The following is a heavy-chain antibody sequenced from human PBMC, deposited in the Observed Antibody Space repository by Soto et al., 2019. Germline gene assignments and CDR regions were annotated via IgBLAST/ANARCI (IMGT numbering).Heavy chain of an antibody. CDR2: TIPIFGTA. V-gene: IGHV1-69*01. J-gene: IGHJ6*02. Sequence: QVQLVQSGAEVKKPGSSVKVSCKASGGTFSSYAISWVRQAPGQGLEWMGGTIPIFGTANYAQKFQGRVTITADESTSTAYMELSSLRSEDTAVYYCATPTGTAPRRFYYYYGMDVWGQGTTVTVSS. CDR3: ATPTGTAPRRFYYYYGMDV. CDR1: GGTFSSYA. D-gene: IGHD1-1*01.